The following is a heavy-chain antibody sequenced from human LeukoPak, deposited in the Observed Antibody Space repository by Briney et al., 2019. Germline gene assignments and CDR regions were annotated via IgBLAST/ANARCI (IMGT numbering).Heavy chain of an antibody. D-gene: IGHD3-10*01. V-gene: IGHV1-8*01. CDR2: MNPNSGNT. CDR1: GYTFTSYD. J-gene: IGHJ4*02. CDR3: AIIPIHRSITMVRADY. Sequence: ASVKVSCKASGYTFTSYDINWVRQATGQGLEWMGWMNPNSGNTGYAQKFQGRVTMTRNTSISTAYMELSSLRSEDTAVYYCAIIPIHRSITMVRADYWGQGTLVTVSS.